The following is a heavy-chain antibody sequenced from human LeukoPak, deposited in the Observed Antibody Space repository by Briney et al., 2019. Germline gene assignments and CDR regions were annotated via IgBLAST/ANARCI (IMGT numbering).Heavy chain of an antibody. J-gene: IGHJ4*02. V-gene: IGHV3-48*02. CDR1: GFIFSSYA. D-gene: IGHD1-26*01. Sequence: GGSLRLSCAASGFIFSSYAMNWVRQAPGKGLEWVSYISSSGSTIYYADSVKGRFTISRDNAKNSLYVQMNSLRDEDSAVYYCARVGSYYDLSYWGQGTLVTVSS. CDR3: ARVGSYYDLSY. CDR2: ISSSGSTI.